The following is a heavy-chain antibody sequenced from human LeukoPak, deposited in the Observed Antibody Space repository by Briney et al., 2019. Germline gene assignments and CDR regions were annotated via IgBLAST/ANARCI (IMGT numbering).Heavy chain of an antibody. CDR2: IYHSGST. CDR1: GGSISSSNW. V-gene: IGHV4-4*02. D-gene: IGHD3-3*01. Sequence: SETLSLTCAVSGGSISSSNWWSWVRQPPGKGLEWIGEIYHSGSTNYNPSLKSRVTISVDMSKNQFSLKLSSVTAADTAVYYCARDGVDIAYYDFWSRKYNWFDPWGQGTLVTVSS. J-gene: IGHJ5*02. CDR3: ARDGVDIAYYDFWSRKYNWFDP.